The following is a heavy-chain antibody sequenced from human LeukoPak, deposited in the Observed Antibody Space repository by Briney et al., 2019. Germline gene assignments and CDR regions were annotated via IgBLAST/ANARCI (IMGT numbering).Heavy chain of an antibody. CDR2: IWYDGSNK. CDR3: ARDPSRRYYFDY. CDR1: GFTFSSYG. J-gene: IGHJ4*02. Sequence: GGSLRPSCAASGFTFSSYGMHWVRRAPGKGLEWVAVIWYDGSNKYYADSVKGRFTISRDNSKNTLYLQMNSLRAEDTAVYYCARDPSRRYYFDYWGQGTLVTVSS. V-gene: IGHV3-33*01.